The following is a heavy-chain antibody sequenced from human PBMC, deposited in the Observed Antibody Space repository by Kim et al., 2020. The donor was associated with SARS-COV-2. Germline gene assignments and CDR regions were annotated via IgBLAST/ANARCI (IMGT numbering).Heavy chain of an antibody. J-gene: IGHJ3*02. Sequence: SETLSLTCTVSGGSISCGGYYWSWIRQHPGKGLEWIGYIYYSGSTYYNPSLKSRVTISVDTSKNQFSLKLSSVTAADTAVYYCARATTDIVATIIAFDIWGQGTMVTVSS. CDR2: IYYSGST. V-gene: IGHV4-31*03. CDR1: GGSISCGGYY. D-gene: IGHD5-12*01. CDR3: ARATTDIVATIIAFDI.